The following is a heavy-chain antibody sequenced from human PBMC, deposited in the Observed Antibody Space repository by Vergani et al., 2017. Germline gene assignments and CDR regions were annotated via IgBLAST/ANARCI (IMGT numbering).Heavy chain of an antibody. CDR2: IIPIFGTA. D-gene: IGHD3-10*01. CDR3: ARVPYYYGSGSHYYYYMDV. V-gene: IGHV1-69*12. J-gene: IGHJ6*03. Sequence: QVQLVQSGAEVKKPGSSVKISCKASGGTFSSYAISWVRQAPGQGLEWMGGIIPIFGTANYAQKFQGRVTITADESTITAYMELSSLRSEDTAVYYCARVPYYYGSGSHYYYYMDVWGKGTTVTVSS. CDR1: GGTFSSYA.